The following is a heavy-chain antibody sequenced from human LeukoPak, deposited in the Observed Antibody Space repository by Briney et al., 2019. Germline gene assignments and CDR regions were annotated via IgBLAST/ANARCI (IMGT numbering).Heavy chain of an antibody. D-gene: IGHD4-17*01. CDR1: GYTFIGYY. CDR2: INPNSGGT. J-gene: IGHJ4*02. V-gene: IGHV1-2*02. CDR3: ALVGEALDY. Sequence: ASVKVSCKASGYTFIGYYMHWVRQAPGQGLEWMGWINPNSGGTNYAQSFQGRVTMTRDTPISTAYMELSRLRSDDTAIYYCALVGEALDYWGQGTLVTVSS.